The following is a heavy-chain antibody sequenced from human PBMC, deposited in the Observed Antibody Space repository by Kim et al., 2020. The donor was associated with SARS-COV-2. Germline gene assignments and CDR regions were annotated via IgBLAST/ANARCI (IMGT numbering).Heavy chain of an antibody. J-gene: IGHJ6*02. Sequence: SETLSLTFAVSGGSISSSNWWSWVRPPPGKGLEWIGEIYHSGSTNYTPSLKRRVTISVDKSTNQFSLKLSSVTAADTAVYYCARDRRYCSSTSCYRYYGMDVWGQGTTVTVSS. V-gene: IGHV4-4*02. CDR2: IYHSGST. D-gene: IGHD2-2*02. CDR3: ARDRRYCSSTSCYRYYGMDV. CDR1: GGSISSSNW.